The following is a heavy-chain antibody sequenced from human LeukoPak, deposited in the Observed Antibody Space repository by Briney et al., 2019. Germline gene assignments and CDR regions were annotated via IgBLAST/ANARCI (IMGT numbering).Heavy chain of an antibody. V-gene: IGHV3-66*01. CDR1: GFIVSNNH. D-gene: IGHD3-22*01. Sequence: GGSLRLSCAASGFIVSNNHISWVRQAPGKRLEWISVLYSSGNAYYANSVRGRFSISRDNSKNTVFLQMNSLRVEDTAVYYCARPYYYDSGTFYSGFWGQGTLVTVSS. CDR2: LYSSGNA. CDR3: ARPYYYDSGTFYSGF. J-gene: IGHJ4*02.